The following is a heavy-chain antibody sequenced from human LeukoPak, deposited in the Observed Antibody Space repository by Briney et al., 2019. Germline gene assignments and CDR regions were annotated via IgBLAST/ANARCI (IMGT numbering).Heavy chain of an antibody. CDR3: ARIPGGYYYAMDV. J-gene: IGHJ6*02. CDR1: GFIFSQYS. V-gene: IGHV3-48*02. D-gene: IGHD3-16*01. Sequence: GGSLRLSCAASGFIFSQYSMNWVRQAPGKGLEWVSHIRSSSETFYADSVKGRFTISRDNAKNSLYLQMNSLRDEDTAVYYCARIPGGYYYAMDVWGQGTTVTVSS. CDR2: IRSSSET.